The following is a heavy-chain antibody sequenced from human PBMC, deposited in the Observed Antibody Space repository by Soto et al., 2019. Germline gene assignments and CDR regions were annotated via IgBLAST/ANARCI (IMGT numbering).Heavy chain of an antibody. CDR3: AKTRGAMIYAISVYGMDV. Sequence: EVQLLESGGGFIHPGGSLRLSCAASGFSFSSFAMNWVRQAPGKGLEWVSIISGSADSTFYADSVKGRFTISRDNSKSKLYLQINSLRAEDTAVYYCAKTRGAMIYAISVYGMDVWGQGNTVTVSS. CDR1: GFSFSSFA. D-gene: IGHD2-8*01. V-gene: IGHV3-23*01. CDR2: ISGSADST. J-gene: IGHJ6*02.